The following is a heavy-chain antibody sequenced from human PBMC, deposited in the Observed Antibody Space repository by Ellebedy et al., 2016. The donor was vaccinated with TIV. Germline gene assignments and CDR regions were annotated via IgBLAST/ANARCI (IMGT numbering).Heavy chain of an antibody. Sequence: AASVKVSCKASGYTFTSYYMHWVRQAPGQGLEWMGIINPRGGSTTYAQKLQGRVTMTRDTSTSTVYMELSSLRSEDTAVYYCARARSSGWLHTPDYWGQGTLVTVSS. CDR1: GYTFTSYY. CDR3: ARARSSGWLHTPDY. D-gene: IGHD6-19*01. CDR2: INPRGGST. J-gene: IGHJ4*02. V-gene: IGHV1-46*04.